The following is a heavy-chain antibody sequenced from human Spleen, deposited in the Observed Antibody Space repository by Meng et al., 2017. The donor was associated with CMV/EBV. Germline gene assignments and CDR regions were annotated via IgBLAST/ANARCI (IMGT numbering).Heavy chain of an antibody. CDR1: GFTFSSYW. V-gene: IGHV3-7*01. J-gene: IGHJ5*02. CDR2: IKPDGSEK. CDR3: ARDVTEGYDFWNGYRGDWFDP. D-gene: IGHD3-3*01. Sequence: GGSLRLSCAASGFTFSSYWMSWVRQAPGKGLEWVANIKPDGSEKHYADSVKGQFTISRDNAENTLYLQMDSLSTEDTAMYYCARDVTEGYDFWNGYRGDWFDPWGQGTLVTVSS.